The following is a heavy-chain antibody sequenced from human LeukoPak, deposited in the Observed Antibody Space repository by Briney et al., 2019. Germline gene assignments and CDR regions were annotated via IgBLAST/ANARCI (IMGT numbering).Heavy chain of an antibody. J-gene: IGHJ4*02. CDR1: GFTFSSYA. V-gene: IGHV3-23*01. CDR3: AKGKLGYCSGGSCYSFDY. D-gene: IGHD2-15*01. Sequence: GGSLRLSCAASGFTFSSYAMSWVRQAPGKGLEWVSAISGSGGSTYYADSVKGRFTISRDNYMHTPYLQMSSLRADDTAVYYCAKGKLGYCSGGSCYSFDYWGQGTLVTVSS. CDR2: ISGSGGST.